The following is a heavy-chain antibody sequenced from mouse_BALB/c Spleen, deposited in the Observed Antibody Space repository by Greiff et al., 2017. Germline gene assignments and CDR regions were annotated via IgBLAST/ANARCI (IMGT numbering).Heavy chain of an antibody. J-gene: IGHJ4*01. CDR1: GFTFSDYY. CDR3: ARGREDAMDY. Sequence: DVMLVESGGGLVKPGGSLKLSCAASGFTFSDYYMYWVRQTPEKRLEWVATISDGGSYTYYPDSVKGRFTISRDNAKNNLYLQMSSLKSEDTAMYYCARGREDAMDYWGQGTSVTVSS. V-gene: IGHV5-4*02. CDR2: ISDGGSYT.